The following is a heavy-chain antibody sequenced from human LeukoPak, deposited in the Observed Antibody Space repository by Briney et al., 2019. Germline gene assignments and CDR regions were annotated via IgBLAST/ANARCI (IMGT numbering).Heavy chain of an antibody. CDR1: GFTFSSYN. CDR2: ITSSSSYI. J-gene: IGHJ4*02. Sequence: PGGSLRLSCAASGFTFSSYNMNWVRQAPGKGLEWVSSITSSSSYIYYADSVKGRFTISRDNAKNSLYLQMNSLRAEDTTVYYCARDCWDYGSGSYCGIDYWGQGTLVTVSS. V-gene: IGHV3-21*03. D-gene: IGHD3-10*01. CDR3: ARDCWDYGSGSYCGIDY.